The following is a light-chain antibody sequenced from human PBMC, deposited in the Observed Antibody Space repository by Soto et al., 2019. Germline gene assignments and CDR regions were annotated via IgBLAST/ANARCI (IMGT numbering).Light chain of an antibody. V-gene: IGLV1-51*01. Sequence: QSVLTQPPSVSAAPGQKVTISCSGSSSNIGNNYVSWYQQLPGTAPKLLIYDNNKRPSGIPDRFSGSKSGTSATLGITGLQTGDEADYYCGTWDSSLSGVFGTATKLTV. J-gene: IGLJ1*01. CDR3: GTWDSSLSGV. CDR1: SSNIGNNY. CDR2: DNN.